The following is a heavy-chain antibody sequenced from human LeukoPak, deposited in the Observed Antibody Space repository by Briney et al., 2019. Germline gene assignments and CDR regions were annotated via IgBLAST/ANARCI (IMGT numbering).Heavy chain of an antibody. CDR1: GGSFSGYY. J-gene: IGHJ6*03. Sequence: SETLSLTCAVYGGSFSGYYWSWIRQPPGKGLEWVGEINHSGSTNYNPSLKSRVTISVDTSHHQFSLKLSSVTAADTAVYYCARARWELFSYYYYMDVWGKGTTVTVSS. V-gene: IGHV4-34*01. CDR2: INHSGST. D-gene: IGHD1-26*01. CDR3: ARARWELFSYYYYMDV.